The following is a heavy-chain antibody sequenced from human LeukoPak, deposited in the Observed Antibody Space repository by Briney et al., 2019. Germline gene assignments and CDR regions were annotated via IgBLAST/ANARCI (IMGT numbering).Heavy chain of an antibody. D-gene: IGHD3-10*01. CDR2: IKQDETEK. V-gene: IGHV3-7*03. CDR3: AGMVRGKIDY. CDR1: GFTFSNFW. J-gene: IGHJ4*02. Sequence: PGGSLRLSCTASGFTFSNFWMGWVRQAPGKGLEWVANIKQDETEKFYLGSVKGRFTISRDNAKNSLYLQMNSLRAEDTAVYYCAGMVRGKIDYWGQGTLVTVSS.